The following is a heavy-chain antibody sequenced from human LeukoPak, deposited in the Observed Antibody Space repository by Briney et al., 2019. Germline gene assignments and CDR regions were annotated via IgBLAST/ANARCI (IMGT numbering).Heavy chain of an antibody. CDR1: GYTFTSYD. D-gene: IGHD6-25*01. Sequence: GASVKVSCKASGYTFTSYDINWVRQATGQGLGLEWMGWMNPNSGNTGYAQKFQGRVTMTRNTSISTAYMELSSLRSEDTAVYYCARKSSSGSGLNAFDIWGQGTMVTVSS. CDR3: ARKSSSGSGLNAFDI. V-gene: IGHV1-8*01. CDR2: MNPNSGNT. J-gene: IGHJ3*02.